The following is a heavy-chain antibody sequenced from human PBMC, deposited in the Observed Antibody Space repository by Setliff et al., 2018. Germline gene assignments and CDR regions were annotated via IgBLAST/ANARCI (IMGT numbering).Heavy chain of an antibody. Sequence: SETLSLTCTVSGASINNSLNYWAWIRQPPGQGLEWIGLIYDTGSTYYNPSLKSRVTISVDTSKNQFSLTLSSVTAADTAVYYCARHDRQQVNFDYWGQGTLVTVSS. CDR2: IYDTGST. V-gene: IGHV4-39*01. CDR3: ARHDRQQVNFDY. CDR1: GASINNSLNY. D-gene: IGHD6-13*01. J-gene: IGHJ4*02.